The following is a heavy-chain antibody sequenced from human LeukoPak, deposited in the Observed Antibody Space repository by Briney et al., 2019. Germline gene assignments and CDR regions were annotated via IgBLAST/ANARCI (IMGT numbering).Heavy chain of an antibody. D-gene: IGHD3-10*01. J-gene: IGHJ6*02. CDR3: ARSTSGNYYAMDV. Sequence: SETLSLTCTVSGGSISTYYWSWIRPPAGKGLEWIGYIYYSGSTNYNPSLKSRVTISVDTSKNHFSLKVSSVTAADTAMYYCARSTSGNYYAMDVWGQGTTVTVSS. CDR1: GGSISTYY. V-gene: IGHV4-59*08. CDR2: IYYSGST.